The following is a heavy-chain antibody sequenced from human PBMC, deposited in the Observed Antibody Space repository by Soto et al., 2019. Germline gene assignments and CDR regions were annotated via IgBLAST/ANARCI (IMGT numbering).Heavy chain of an antibody. CDR2: ISSSGSPI. J-gene: IGHJ5*02. D-gene: IGHD1-26*01. V-gene: IGHV3-48*03. CDR3: SGSGSYYDNWFDP. CDR1: GFTFSSYE. Sequence: EAQLVESGGGLVQPGGSLRLSCAASGFTFSSYEMNWVRQAPGKGLEWVAYISSSGSPIYYAASVKGRFTISRDNAKNSLYLQMNSLRADDTALYYCSGSGSYYDNWFDPWGQGTLVTVSS.